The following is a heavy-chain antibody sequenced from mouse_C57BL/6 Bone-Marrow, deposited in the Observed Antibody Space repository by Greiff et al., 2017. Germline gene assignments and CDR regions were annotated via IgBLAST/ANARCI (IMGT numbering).Heavy chain of an antibody. CDR3: TTDGYYEGDFDY. CDR1: GFNIKDDY. V-gene: IGHV14-4*01. CDR2: IDPENGDT. D-gene: IGHD2-3*01. Sequence: VQLQQSGAELVRPGASVKLSCTASGFNIKDDYMHWVKQRPEQGLEWIGWIDPENGDTEYASKFQGKATITADTSSNTAYLQLSSLTSEDTAVYYCTTDGYYEGDFDYWGQGTTLTVSS. J-gene: IGHJ2*01.